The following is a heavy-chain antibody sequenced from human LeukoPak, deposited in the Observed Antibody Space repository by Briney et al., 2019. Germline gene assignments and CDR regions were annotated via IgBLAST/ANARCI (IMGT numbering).Heavy chain of an antibody. CDR2: IYINGIT. Sequence: SETLSLTCTVSGGSISSSSYYWNWIRHPAGKGLEWIGRIYINGITNYNPSLKSRVTMSVDTSKNHFSLNLSSVTAADTAMYYCARSSVGSGSNFDYWGQGTLVTVSS. V-gene: IGHV4-61*02. D-gene: IGHD3-10*01. J-gene: IGHJ4*02. CDR1: GGSISSSSYY. CDR3: ARSSVGSGSNFDY.